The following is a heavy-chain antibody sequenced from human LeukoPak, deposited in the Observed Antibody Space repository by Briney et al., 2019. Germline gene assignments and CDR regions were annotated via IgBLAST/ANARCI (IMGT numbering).Heavy chain of an antibody. V-gene: IGHV1-69*05. CDR1: GGTFSSYA. J-gene: IGHJ4*02. CDR3: ARDYYYDSSGYFDY. Sequence: SVKVSCKXSGGTFSSYAISWVRQAPGQGLEWMGRIIPIFGTANYAQKFQGRVTITTDESTSTAYMELSSLRSEDTAVYYCARDYYYDSSGYFDYWGQGTLVTVSS. D-gene: IGHD3-22*01. CDR2: IIPIFGTA.